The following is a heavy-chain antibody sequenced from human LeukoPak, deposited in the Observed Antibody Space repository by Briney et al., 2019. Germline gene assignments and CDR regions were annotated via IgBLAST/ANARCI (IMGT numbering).Heavy chain of an antibody. CDR3: ARESQQLKFDP. CDR1: GFTFSSYG. CDR2: IRYDGSNK. J-gene: IGHJ5*02. V-gene: IGHV3-33*01. Sequence: GRSLRLSCAASGFTFSSYGMHWVRQAPGKGLEWVAVIRYDGSNKYYADSVKGRFTISSDNSKNTLYLQMNSLRAKDTAVYHCARESQQLKFDPWGQGTLVTVSS. D-gene: IGHD6-13*01.